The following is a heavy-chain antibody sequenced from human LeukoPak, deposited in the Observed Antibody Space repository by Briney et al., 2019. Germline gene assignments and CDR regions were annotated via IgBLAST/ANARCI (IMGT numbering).Heavy chain of an antibody. V-gene: IGHV3-74*01. CDR3: ARGVPGGWYFDL. J-gene: IGHJ2*01. CDR1: GFTFSSYW. CDR2: INGDGTRT. D-gene: IGHD3-16*01. Sequence: GGSLRLSCSASGFTFSSYWMHWVRQAPGKGLVWVSRINGDGTRTNYADSVKGRFAISRDNAENTVNLQIYSLKAEDTAVYYCARGVPGGWYFDLWGRATLVTVSS.